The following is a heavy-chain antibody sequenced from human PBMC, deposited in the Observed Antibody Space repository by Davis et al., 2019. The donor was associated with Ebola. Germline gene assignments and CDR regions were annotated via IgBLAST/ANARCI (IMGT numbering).Heavy chain of an antibody. D-gene: IGHD2-21*02. CDR2: IYYSGST. V-gene: IGHV4-59*01. J-gene: IGHJ4*02. CDR1: GGSISSYY. Sequence: MPGGSLRLSCTVSGGSISSYYWSWIRQPPGKGLEWIGYIYYSGSTNYNPSLKSRVTISVDTSKNQFSLKLSSVTAADTAVYYCARAFTAYFDYWGQGTLVTVSS. CDR3: ARAFTAYFDY.